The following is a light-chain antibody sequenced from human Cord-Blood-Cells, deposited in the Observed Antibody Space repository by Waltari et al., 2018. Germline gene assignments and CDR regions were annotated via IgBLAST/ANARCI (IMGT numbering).Light chain of an antibody. CDR3: QSADSSGTYV. Sequence: SHELTQPPSVSVSPGPTARSTCSGAALPTHYAYWYQQKPGQAPVLVIYKDSERPSGIPERFSGSSSGTTVTLTISGVQAEDEADYYCQSADSSGTYVFGTGTKVTVL. CDR2: KDS. V-gene: IGLV3-25*03. J-gene: IGLJ1*01. CDR1: ALPTHY.